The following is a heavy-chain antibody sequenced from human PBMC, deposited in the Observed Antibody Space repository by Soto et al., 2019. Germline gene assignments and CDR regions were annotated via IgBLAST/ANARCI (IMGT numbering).Heavy chain of an antibody. D-gene: IGHD4-4*01. Sequence: PGGSLRLSCAASGFTFSSYAMSWVRQAPGKGLEWVSAISGSGGSTYYADSVKGRFTISRDNSKNTLYLQMNSLRAEDTAVYYCAKVGSSNSHLYYYYGMDVWGQGTTVTVSS. J-gene: IGHJ6*02. CDR1: GFTFSSYA. CDR2: ISGSGGST. V-gene: IGHV3-23*01. CDR3: AKVGSSNSHLYYYYGMDV.